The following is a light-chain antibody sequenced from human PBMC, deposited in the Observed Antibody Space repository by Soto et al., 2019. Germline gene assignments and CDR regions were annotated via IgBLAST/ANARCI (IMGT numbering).Light chain of an antibody. CDR1: QTISDW. V-gene: IGKV1-39*01. CDR2: AAS. Sequence: DSHMTQSPSTLSASIGDRVTITCRAIQTISDWLAWHQQKPGKAPKLLIYAASSLQSGVPSRFSGSGSGTEFTLTISSLQPEDFATYYCQQSYSATGTLGQGTKVDIK. CDR3: QQSYSATGT. J-gene: IGKJ1*01.